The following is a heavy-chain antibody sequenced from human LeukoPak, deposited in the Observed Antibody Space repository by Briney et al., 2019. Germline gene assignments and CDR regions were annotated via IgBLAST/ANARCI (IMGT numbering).Heavy chain of an antibody. CDR1: GFTFSSYA. CDR2: ISYDGSNK. V-gene: IGHV3-30*04. D-gene: IGHD6-13*01. J-gene: IGHJ4*02. CDR3: ARDPYSSSWYYFDY. Sequence: PGRSLRLSCAASGFTFSSYAMHWVRQAPGKGLEWVAVISYDGSNKYYADSVKGRFTISRDNSENTLYLQMNSLRAEDTAVYYCARDPYSSSWYYFDYWGQGTLVTVSS.